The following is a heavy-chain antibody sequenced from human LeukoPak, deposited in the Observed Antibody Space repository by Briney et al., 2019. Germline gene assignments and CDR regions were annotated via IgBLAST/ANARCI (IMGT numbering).Heavy chain of an antibody. V-gene: IGHV1-24*01. J-gene: IGHJ4*02. D-gene: IGHD2-2*01. CDR3: TTGKIYCSTTSCSDDY. CDR2: FHPEDGET. CDR1: GYTLTELS. Sequence: GASVMVSCKVSGYTLTELSMHWVRQAPGKGLEWMGGFHPEDGETIYAQKFQGRVTMTEDTSTDTAHMELRSLRSEDTAVYYCTTGKIYCSTTSCSDDYWGQETLVTVSS.